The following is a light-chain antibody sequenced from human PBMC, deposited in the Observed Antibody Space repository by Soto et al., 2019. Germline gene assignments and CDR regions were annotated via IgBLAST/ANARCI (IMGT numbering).Light chain of an antibody. J-gene: IGLJ1*01. CDR3: SSYTSSSLHV. Sequence: QSVLTQPASVSGSPGQSITISCTGTSSHVGGYNYVSWYQQHPGKAPKLMIYDVSNRPSGVSNRFSGSKSGNTASLTISGLQAEDEADYYCSSYTSSSLHVFGTGTKLTVL. CDR1: SSHVGGYNY. V-gene: IGLV2-14*03. CDR2: DVS.